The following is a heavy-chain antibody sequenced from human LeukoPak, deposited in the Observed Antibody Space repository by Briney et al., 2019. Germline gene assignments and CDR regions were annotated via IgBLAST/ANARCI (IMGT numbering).Heavy chain of an antibody. CDR3: AREGYCSSTSCYRIEYFQH. CDR1: GYTFTSYG. J-gene: IGHJ1*01. Sequence: ASVKVSCKASGYTFTSYGISWVRQAPGQGLEWMGWISAYNGNTNYAQKLQGRVTMTTDTSTSTAYVELRSLRSDDTAVYYCAREGYCSSTSCYRIEYFQHWGQGTLVTVSS. CDR2: ISAYNGNT. V-gene: IGHV1-18*01. D-gene: IGHD2-2*02.